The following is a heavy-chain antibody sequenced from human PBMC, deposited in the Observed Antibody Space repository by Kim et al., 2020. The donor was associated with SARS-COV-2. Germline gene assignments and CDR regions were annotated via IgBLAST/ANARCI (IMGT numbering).Heavy chain of an antibody. CDR1: GFTFSSYA. D-gene: IGHD1-1*01. CDR3: AKDQFAYDTDAVDI. Sequence: GGSLRLSCAASGFTFSSYAMHWVRQAPGKGLEWVAVIAYDGSNKHYADSVKGRFTISRDNSKDTLYLQMNSLRAEDTAVYYCAKDQFAYDTDAVDIWGEGTLVTVSS. CDR2: IAYDGSNK. V-gene: IGHV3-30*18. J-gene: IGHJ3*02.